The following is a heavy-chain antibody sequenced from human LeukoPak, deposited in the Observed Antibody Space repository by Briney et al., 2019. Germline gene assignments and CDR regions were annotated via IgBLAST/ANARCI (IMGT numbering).Heavy chain of an antibody. CDR2: ISWNSGSI. CDR3: AKGGSRLAVAGTVLGY. V-gene: IGHV3-9*01. J-gene: IGHJ4*02. CDR1: GFTFDDYA. D-gene: IGHD6-19*01. Sequence: PGGSLRLSCAASGFTFDDYAMHWVRQAPGKGLEWVSGISWNSGSIGYADSVKGRFTISRDNAKNSLYLQMNSLRAEDTALYYCAKGGSRLAVAGTVLGYWGQGTLVTVSS.